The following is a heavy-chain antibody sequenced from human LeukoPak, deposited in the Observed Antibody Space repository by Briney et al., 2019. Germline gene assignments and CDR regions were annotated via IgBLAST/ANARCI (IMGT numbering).Heavy chain of an antibody. Sequence: SETLSLTCTVSGGSISSYYWSWIRQPPGKGLEWIGYIYYSGSTNYNPSLKSRVTISVDTSKNQFTPKLSSVTAADTAVHYCARLSRRYFHWLFSPDYFDYWGQGTLVTVPS. V-gene: IGHV4-59*08. CDR2: IYYSGST. CDR3: ARLSRRYFHWLFSPDYFDY. D-gene: IGHD3-9*01. CDR1: GGSISSYY. J-gene: IGHJ4*02.